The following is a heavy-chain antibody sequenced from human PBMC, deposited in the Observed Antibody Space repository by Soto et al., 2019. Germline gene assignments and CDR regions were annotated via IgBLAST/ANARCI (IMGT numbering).Heavy chain of an antibody. Sequence: HPGGSLRLSCVGSGYRFSEYAMAWIRQAPGKGLEWVTGVTSSAIATYYADSVKGRFTISRDNAKNSLFLQMSSLRVEDTAVYYCAREGGSTGTGAAIDYWGQGTLVTVSS. J-gene: IGHJ4*02. CDR2: VTSSAIAT. CDR1: GYRFSEYA. D-gene: IGHD1-26*01. CDR3: AREGGSTGTGAAIDY. V-gene: IGHV3-48*03.